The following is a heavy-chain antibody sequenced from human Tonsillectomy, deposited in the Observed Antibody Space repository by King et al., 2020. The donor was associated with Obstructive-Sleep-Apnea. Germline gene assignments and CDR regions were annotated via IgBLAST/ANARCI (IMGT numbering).Heavy chain of an antibody. Sequence: VQLQESGPGLVKPSETLSLTCTVSGGSISSYYWSWIRQPPGKGLEWIGFIYYSGTTNYNPSLKSRVTISVVTSKNQFSLKLSSVTAADTAVYYCARLRGEGTSSFQPVDFLGQGTPGNGSS. V-gene: IGHV4-59*01. J-gene: IGHJ4*01. CDR1: GGSISSYY. CDR3: ARLRGEGTSSFQPVDF. D-gene: IGHD2-2*01. CDR2: IYYSGTT.